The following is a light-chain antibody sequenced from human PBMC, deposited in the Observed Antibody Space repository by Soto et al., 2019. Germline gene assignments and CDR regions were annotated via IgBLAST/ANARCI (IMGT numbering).Light chain of an antibody. J-gene: IGKJ2*01. V-gene: IGKV1-17*02. CDR2: AAS. CDR3: LQHYSHPHT. CDR1: QDIRNE. Sequence: DIRMTQSPSSLSASVGDRVAITCRASQDIRNELGWYQQKSGEAPKRMVFAASTLQRGVPPRFLGSGSGTEFTLTITDLQPEDFATYYCLQHYSHPHTFGQGTKLEI.